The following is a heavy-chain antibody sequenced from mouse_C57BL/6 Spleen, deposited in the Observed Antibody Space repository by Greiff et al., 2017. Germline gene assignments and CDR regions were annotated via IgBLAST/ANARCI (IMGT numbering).Heavy chain of an antibody. CDR2: INPSNGGT. Sequence: VQLQQPGTELVKPGASVKLSCKASGYTFTSYWMHWVKQRPGQGLEWIGNINPSNGGTNYNAKFKSKATLTVDKSSSTAYMQLSSLTSEDSAVYYCARGYGSSYGYFDYWGQGTTLTVSS. V-gene: IGHV1-53*01. D-gene: IGHD1-1*01. CDR1: GYTFTSYW. CDR3: ARGYGSSYGYFDY. J-gene: IGHJ2*01.